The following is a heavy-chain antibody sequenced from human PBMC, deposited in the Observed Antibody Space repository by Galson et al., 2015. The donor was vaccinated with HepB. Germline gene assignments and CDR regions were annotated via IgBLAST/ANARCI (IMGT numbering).Heavy chain of an antibody. Sequence: SLRLSCAASGFTFSSYAMSWVRQAPGKGLEWVSGISGTGGSIYYADSVKGRFTISRDNSKNIMYLQMNSLRAEDTAVYYCAKGGKMGGDCSSTSCYEWFDPWGPGTPVTVSS. D-gene: IGHD2-2*01. CDR3: AKGGKMGGDCSSTSCYEWFDP. J-gene: IGHJ5*02. CDR1: GFTFSSYA. CDR2: ISGTGGSI. V-gene: IGHV3-23*01.